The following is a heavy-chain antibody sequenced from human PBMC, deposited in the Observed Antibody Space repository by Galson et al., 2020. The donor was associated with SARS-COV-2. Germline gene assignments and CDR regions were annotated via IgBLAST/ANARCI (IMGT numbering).Heavy chain of an antibody. V-gene: IGHV3-66*01. CDR2: IYSGGST. CDR3: ARDLGPYAFDI. J-gene: IGHJ3*02. CDR1: GFTVSSNS. Sequence: GESLKISCAASGFTVSSNSMSWVRQAPGKGLEWVSVIYSGGSTYYADSVKGRFTISRDNSKNTPYLQMNNLRAEDTAVYYCARDLGPYAFDIWGQGTMVTVSS. D-gene: IGHD7-27*01.